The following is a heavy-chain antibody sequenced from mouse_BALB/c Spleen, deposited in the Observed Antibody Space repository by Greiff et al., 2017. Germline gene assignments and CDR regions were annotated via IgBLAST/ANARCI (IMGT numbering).Heavy chain of an antibody. CDR2: INPYNDGT. CDR1: GYTFTSYV. V-gene: IGHV1-14*01. D-gene: IGHD2-1*01. CDR3: ARYYGNYPYYAMDY. Sequence: FQLQQSGPELVKPGASVKMSCKASGYTFTSYVMHWVKQKPGQGLEWIGYINPYNDGTKYNEKFKGKATLTSDKSSSTAYMELSSLTSEDSAVYYCARYYGNYPYYAMDYWGQGTSVTVSS. J-gene: IGHJ4*01.